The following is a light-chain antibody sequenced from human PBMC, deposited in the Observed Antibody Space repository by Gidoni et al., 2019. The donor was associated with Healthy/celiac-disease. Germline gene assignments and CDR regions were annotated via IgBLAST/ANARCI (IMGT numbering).Light chain of an antibody. Sequence: LSCRASQSVSSSYLAWYQQKPGQAPRLLIYGASSRATGIPDRFSGSGSGTDFTLTISRLEPEDFAVYYCQQYGSSPLTFGGGTKVEIK. V-gene: IGKV3-20*01. CDR2: GAS. CDR1: QSVSSSY. CDR3: QQYGSSPLT. J-gene: IGKJ4*01.